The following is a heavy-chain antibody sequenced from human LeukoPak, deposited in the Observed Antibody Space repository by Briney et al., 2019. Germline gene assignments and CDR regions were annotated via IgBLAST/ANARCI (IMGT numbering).Heavy chain of an antibody. Sequence: SETLSLTCAVYGGSFSGYYWSWIRQPPGKGLEWMGEINHSGSTNSNPSLKSRVSISVDTSKNQFALELSSVTAADTAVYYCASSPGYSGPFDYWGQGTLVTVSS. CDR2: INHSGST. D-gene: IGHD2-15*01. J-gene: IGHJ4*02. CDR1: GGSFSGYY. V-gene: IGHV4-34*01. CDR3: ASSPGYSGPFDY.